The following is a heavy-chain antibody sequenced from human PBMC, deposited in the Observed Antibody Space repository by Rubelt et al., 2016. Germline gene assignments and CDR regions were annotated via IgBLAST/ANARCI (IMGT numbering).Heavy chain of an antibody. CDR2: ITDAGDT. Sequence: QVQLQQWGAGLLKPSETLSLTCAVYVGTFSDYSWTWIRKLPGTGLEWIGVITDAGDTTYNPSLKSRVTMSVDTSKNQFSLKWTSVTEADTDVFVWARAWGTRSLVRGAIDSGGQGTTVTVSS. CDR1: VGTFSDYS. V-gene: IGHV4-34*01. CDR3: ARAWGTRSLVRGAIDS. D-gene: IGHD2-2*01. J-gene: IGHJ3*02.